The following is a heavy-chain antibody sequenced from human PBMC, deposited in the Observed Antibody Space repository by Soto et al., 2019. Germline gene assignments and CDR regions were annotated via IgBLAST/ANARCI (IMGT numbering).Heavy chain of an antibody. D-gene: IGHD3-3*01. V-gene: IGHV4-59*08. CDR1: GGSISSYY. J-gene: IGHJ4*02. Sequence: PSETLSLTCIVSGGSISSYYWSWIRQPPGKGLEWIGYIYYSGSTNYNPSLKSRVTISVDTSKNQFSLKLSSVTAADTAVYYCAIDAGHDFWSGFYRFDYWGQGTLVTVSS. CDR2: IYYSGST. CDR3: AIDAGHDFWSGFYRFDY.